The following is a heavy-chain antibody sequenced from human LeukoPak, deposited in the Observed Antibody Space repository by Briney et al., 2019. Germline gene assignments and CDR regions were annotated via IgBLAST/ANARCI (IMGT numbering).Heavy chain of an antibody. Sequence: PGRSLRLSCAASGFTFSSYGMHWVRQAPGKGLEWVALIWCDGSSKHYADSVRGRFTISRDNSKNTLYLQMNSLRAEDTAVYYCARDPGYSYGWRDDAFDIWGQGTMVTVSS. CDR3: ARDPGYSYGWRDDAFDI. D-gene: IGHD5-18*01. J-gene: IGHJ3*02. CDR2: IWCDGSSK. V-gene: IGHV3-33*01. CDR1: GFTFSSYG.